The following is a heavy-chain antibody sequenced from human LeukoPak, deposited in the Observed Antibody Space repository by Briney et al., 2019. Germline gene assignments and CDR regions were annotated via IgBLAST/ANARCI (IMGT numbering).Heavy chain of an antibody. CDR3: ARIVVDSRGWYHFDY. D-gene: IGHD6-19*01. Sequence: GGSLRLSCAASGFTFSSYSMNWVRQAPGKGLEWVSYISRSRSSIYYADSVKGRFTISRDNAKNSLSLQMNSLRAEDTAVYYCARIVVDSRGWYHFDYWGQGTLVTVSS. J-gene: IGHJ4*02. V-gene: IGHV3-48*04. CDR1: GFTFSSYS. CDR2: ISRSRSSI.